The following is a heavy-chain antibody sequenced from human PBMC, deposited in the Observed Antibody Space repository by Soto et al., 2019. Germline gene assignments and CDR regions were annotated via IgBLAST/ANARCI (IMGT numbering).Heavy chain of an antibody. D-gene: IGHD4-17*01. CDR2: IYSGGST. Sequence: GGSLRLSCAASGFTVSSNYMSWVRQAPGKGLEWVSVIYSGGSTYYADSVKGRFTISRDNSKNTLYLQMNSLRAEDTAVYYCARGIQYDYGEGHVTSAGYWGQGTLVTVSS. J-gene: IGHJ4*02. CDR3: ARGIQYDYGEGHVTSAGY. V-gene: IGHV3-66*01. CDR1: GFTVSSNY.